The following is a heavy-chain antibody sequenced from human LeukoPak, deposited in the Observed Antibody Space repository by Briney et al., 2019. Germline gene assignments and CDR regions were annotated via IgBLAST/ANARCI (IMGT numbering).Heavy chain of an antibody. Sequence: PSETLSLTCAVYGGSFSGYYWSWVRQAPGKGLEWIGEINHRGSINYNPSLKSRVTISVDTSKNQFSLKLSSVTAADTAVYFCARGPYSYDSSGAFDIWGQGTMVTVSS. CDR1: GGSFSGYY. V-gene: IGHV4-34*01. CDR2: INHRGSI. CDR3: ARGPYSYDSSGAFDI. J-gene: IGHJ3*02. D-gene: IGHD3-22*01.